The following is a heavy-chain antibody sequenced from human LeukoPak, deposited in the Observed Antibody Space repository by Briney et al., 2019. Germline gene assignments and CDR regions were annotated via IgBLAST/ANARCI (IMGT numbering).Heavy chain of an antibody. Sequence: ASVKVSCKASGYTFSSYGISRVRQAPGQGLEWMGWISAYNGNTNYAQKLQGRVTMTTDTSTSTAYMELRSLRSDDTAVYYCARDRAARTSLYFDYWGQGTLVTVSS. CDR2: ISAYNGNT. D-gene: IGHD3-10*01. CDR1: GYTFSSYG. J-gene: IGHJ4*02. CDR3: ARDRAARTSLYFDY. V-gene: IGHV1-18*04.